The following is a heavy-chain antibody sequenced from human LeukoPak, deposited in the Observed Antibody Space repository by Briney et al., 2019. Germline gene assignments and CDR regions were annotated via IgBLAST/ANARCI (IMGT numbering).Heavy chain of an antibody. Sequence: GGSLRLSCVASGFTFSNFWMSWVRQAPGKGLEWVANIKQDGSEKYYVDSVKGRFTISRDNAKNSLYLQMNSLRAEDTAVYYCASLFYSSSWRNAFDIWGQGTMVTVSS. D-gene: IGHD6-13*01. J-gene: IGHJ3*02. V-gene: IGHV3-7*01. CDR2: IKQDGSEK. CDR1: GFTFSNFW. CDR3: ASLFYSSSWRNAFDI.